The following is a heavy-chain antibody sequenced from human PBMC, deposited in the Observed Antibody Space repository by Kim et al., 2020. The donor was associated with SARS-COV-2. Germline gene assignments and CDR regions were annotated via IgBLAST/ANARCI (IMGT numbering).Heavy chain of an antibody. CDR2: IKSDGSEK. CDR3: ARTRTLDV. CDR1: GFTFSSFW. Sequence: GGSLRLSCAGSGFTFSSFWMTWVRQPPGKGLEWVANIKSDGSEKYYVDSVKGRFTISRDNAENSLYLQMNSLRAEDTAVYYCARTRTLDVWGQGTTVTVS. V-gene: IGHV3-7*01. J-gene: IGHJ6*02.